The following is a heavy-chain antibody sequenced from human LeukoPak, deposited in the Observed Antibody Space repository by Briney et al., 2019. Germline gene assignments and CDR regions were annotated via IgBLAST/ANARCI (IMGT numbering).Heavy chain of an antibody. J-gene: IGHJ5*02. V-gene: IGHV4-59*01. Sequence: ETLSLACTVSGGSISSYYCSWIRQPPGKGLEWIGYVSYSGSTNYNPSLKSRVTISIDTSKNQFSLKLSSVTAADTAVYYCAVGGSWFDPWGQGTLVSVSP. CDR2: VSYSGST. CDR1: GGSISSYY. CDR3: AVGGSWFDP. D-gene: IGHD3-16*01.